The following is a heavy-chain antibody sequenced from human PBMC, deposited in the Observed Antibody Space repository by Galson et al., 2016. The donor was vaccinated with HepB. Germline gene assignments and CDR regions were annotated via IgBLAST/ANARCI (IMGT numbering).Heavy chain of an antibody. J-gene: IGHJ5*02. V-gene: IGHV3-15*01. Sequence: SLRLSCAASGFIFSNAWMSWVRQAPGKGLEWVGRIKSKTDGGTTDYAAPVKGRFSISRDDSKNTLYLQMNSLRAEDTAVYYCAKGLNWFDPWGQGTLVTVSS. CDR2: IKSKTDGGTT. CDR3: AKGLNWFDP. CDR1: GFIFSNAW.